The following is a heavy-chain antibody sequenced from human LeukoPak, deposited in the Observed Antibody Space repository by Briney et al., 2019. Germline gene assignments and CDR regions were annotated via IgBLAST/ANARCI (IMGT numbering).Heavy chain of an antibody. CDR3: ARDLVASTGEGYSDF. CDR2: IRYDGSNK. V-gene: IGHV3-30*02. CDR1: GFTFSSYG. Sequence: GGSLRLSCAASGFTFSSYGMHWVRQAPGKGLEWVAFIRYDGSNKYYADSVKGRFTISRDNAKNSLHLQMNSLRDEDTAVYFCARDLVASTGEGYSDFWGQGALVTVSS. D-gene: IGHD2-2*01. J-gene: IGHJ4*02.